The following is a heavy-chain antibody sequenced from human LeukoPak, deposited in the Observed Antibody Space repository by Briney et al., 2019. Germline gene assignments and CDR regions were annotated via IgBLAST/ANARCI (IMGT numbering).Heavy chain of an antibody. V-gene: IGHV3-30*18. CDR2: ISYDGSNK. CDR1: GFTFSSYG. J-gene: IGHJ4*02. D-gene: IGHD3-10*01. CDR3: AKDRSTNALMDYFDY. Sequence: GSLRLSCAASGFTFSSYGMHWVRQAPGKGLEWVAVISYDGSNKYYADSVKGRFTISRDNSKNTLYLQMNSLRAEDTAVYYCAKDRSTNALMDYFDYWGQGTLVTVSS.